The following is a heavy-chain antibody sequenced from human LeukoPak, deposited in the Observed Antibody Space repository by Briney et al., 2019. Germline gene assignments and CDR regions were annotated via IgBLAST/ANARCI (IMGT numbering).Heavy chain of an antibody. J-gene: IGHJ4*02. D-gene: IGHD2-2*02. V-gene: IGHV1-24*01. CDR2: FDPEDGET. CDR3: VSGHCSSTSCYKIPFDY. CDR1: GYTLTELS. Sequence: ASVKVSCKVSGYTLTELSMHWVRQAPGKGLEWMGGFDPEDGETIYAQKFQGRVTMTEETSTDTAYMELSSLRSEDTAVYYCVSGHCSSTSCYKIPFDYWGQGTLVTVSS.